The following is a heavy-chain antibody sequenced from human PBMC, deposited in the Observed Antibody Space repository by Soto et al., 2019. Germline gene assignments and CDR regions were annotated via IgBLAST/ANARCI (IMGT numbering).Heavy chain of an antibody. CDR3: AKDGGHGLVDF. Sequence: SLRLSCAASGFTFSSYGMHWVRQAPGKGLEWVTVISYDGSNKYYADSVKGRFTISRDNSKNTLYLQMNSLRAEDTAVYYCAKDGGHGLVDFWGQGTLVTVSS. D-gene: IGHD3-22*01. J-gene: IGHJ4*02. CDR1: GFTFSSYG. CDR2: ISYDGSNK. V-gene: IGHV3-30*18.